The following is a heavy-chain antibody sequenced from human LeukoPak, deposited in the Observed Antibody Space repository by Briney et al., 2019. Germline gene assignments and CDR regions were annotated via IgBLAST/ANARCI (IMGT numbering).Heavy chain of an antibody. CDR3: ARAGYENLIAGPDF. J-gene: IGHJ4*02. V-gene: IGHV1-2*02. D-gene: IGHD1-1*01. CDR2: INPNSGGT. CDR1: GYTFTGYY. Sequence: ASVKVSCKASGYTFTGYYMHWVRQAPGQGLEWMGCINPNSGGTNYAQKFQGRVTMTRDTSISTAYMELGSLRSDDTAVYYCARAGYENLIAGPDFWGQGTLVTVSS.